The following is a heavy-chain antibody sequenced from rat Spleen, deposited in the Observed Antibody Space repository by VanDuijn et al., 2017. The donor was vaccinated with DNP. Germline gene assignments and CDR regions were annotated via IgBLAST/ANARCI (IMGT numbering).Heavy chain of an antibody. D-gene: IGHD1-4*01. J-gene: IGHJ2*01. V-gene: IGHV3-1*01. Sequence: EVLLQESGPGLVKPSQSLSLTCSVTGYSITSNYWGWIRKFPGNTMEWIGHISFTGTTTYNPSLKSRISISRDTSKNQFFLQLNSVSTDDTATYYCARWGGPGYFDYWGQGVMVTVSS. CDR2: ISFTGTT. CDR1: GYSITSNY. CDR3: ARWGGPGYFDY.